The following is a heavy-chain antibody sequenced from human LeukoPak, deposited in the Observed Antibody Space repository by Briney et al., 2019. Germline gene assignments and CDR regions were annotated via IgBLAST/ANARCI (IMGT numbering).Heavy chain of an antibody. D-gene: IGHD5-24*01. Sequence: PGGSLRLSCAASGFTFSRYSMNWVRQAPGKGLEWVSFISSGRNYIYYADSVKGRFTISRDNAKNSLYLQMNGLRAEDTAVYYCASGKLEMTTISGFDYWGQGTLVTVSS. CDR1: GFTFSRYS. CDR2: ISSGRNYI. V-gene: IGHV3-21*01. CDR3: ASGKLEMTTISGFDY. J-gene: IGHJ4*02.